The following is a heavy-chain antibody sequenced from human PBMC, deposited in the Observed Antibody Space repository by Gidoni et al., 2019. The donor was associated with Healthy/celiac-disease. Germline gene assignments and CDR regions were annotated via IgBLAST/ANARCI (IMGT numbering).Heavy chain of an antibody. D-gene: IGHD3-10*01. J-gene: IGHJ3*02. CDR3: ARGRVLLWFGELWRYNDAFDI. CDR1: GGSFSGYH. Sequence: QVQLQQWGAGLLKPSETLSLTCAVYGGSFSGYHWSWIRQPPGKGLEWIGEINHSGSTNHNPSLKSRVTISVDTSENQFSLKLSSVTAADTAVYYCARGRVLLWFGELWRYNDAFDIWGQGTMVTVSS. CDR2: INHSGST. V-gene: IGHV4-34*01.